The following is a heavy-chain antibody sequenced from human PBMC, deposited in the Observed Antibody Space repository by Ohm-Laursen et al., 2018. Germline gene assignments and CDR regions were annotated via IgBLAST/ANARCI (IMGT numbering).Heavy chain of an antibody. J-gene: IGHJ5*02. D-gene: IGHD3-3*01. CDR2: LSSSGHT. V-gene: IGHV4-39*01. CDR3: AVLRFLVWTPTSIQFDP. Sequence: SETLSLTCTVSSGSISGSDYYWGWTRQPPGKGLEWIGSLSSSGHTYHNPSLRSRASISVDTSKNQVSLKLRSVTAADTAVYHCAVLRFLVWTPTSIQFDPWGQGILVTVSS. CDR1: SGSISGSDYY.